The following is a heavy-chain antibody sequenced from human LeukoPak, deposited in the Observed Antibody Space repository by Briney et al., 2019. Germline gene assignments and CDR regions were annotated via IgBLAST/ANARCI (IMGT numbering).Heavy chain of an antibody. CDR3: ARDNSPYYDFWSGYQHNYYYGMDV. CDR1: GYTFTSYG. J-gene: IGHJ6*02. CDR2: ISAYNGKS. Sequence: GASVKVSCKASGYTFTSYGISWVRQAPGQGLEWMGWISAYNGKSNYAQKLQGRVTITTDTSTSTAYMELRSLRSDDTAAYYCARDNSPYYDFWSGYQHNYYYGMDVWGQGTTVTVSS. D-gene: IGHD3-3*01. V-gene: IGHV1-18*01.